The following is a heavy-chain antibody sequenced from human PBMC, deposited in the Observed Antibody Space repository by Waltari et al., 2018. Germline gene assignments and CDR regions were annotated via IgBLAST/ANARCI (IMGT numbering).Heavy chain of an antibody. CDR3: ATWTGGSLGAFDN. CDR1: GVTVVNND. D-gene: IGHD7-27*01. CDR2: IYSGGDT. Sequence: EVQLVESGGGLIQPGGSLRRSCEVSGVTVVNNDIGWVRQAPGKGLEWVSVIYSGGDTYDADAVRGRFTISRDNSKNTLYLQMNSLRVEDTALYYCATWTGGSLGAFDNWGQGTMVTVSS. J-gene: IGHJ3*02. V-gene: IGHV3-53*01.